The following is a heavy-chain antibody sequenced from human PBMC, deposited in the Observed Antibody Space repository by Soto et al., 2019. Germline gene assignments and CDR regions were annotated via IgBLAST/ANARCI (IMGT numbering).Heavy chain of an antibody. J-gene: IGHJ4*02. CDR3: ARGRIYYGLFDY. CDR1: GGSIGSYY. Sequence: PSETLSLTCTVSGGSIGSYYWNWIRQSPGKGLEWIGYIYYSGSTNSNPSLKSRVTISIATSKNQFSLRLSSVTAEDTAVYYCARGRIYYGLFDYWGQGSQVTVSS. D-gene: IGHD3-10*01. V-gene: IGHV4-59*01. CDR2: IYYSGST.